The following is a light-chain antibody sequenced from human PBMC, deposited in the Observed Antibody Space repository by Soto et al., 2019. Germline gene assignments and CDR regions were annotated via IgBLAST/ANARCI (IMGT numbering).Light chain of an antibody. V-gene: IGKV1-5*01. CDR2: GVS. Sequence: DIQMTQSPSTLSASVGDRVTITCRASQSVGRSLAWYKQQPGKAPKLLIYGVSTLESGVPSRFSGFGSGTEFTLSISSLQPGDFGTYYCQQFYKGWTFGQGT. CDR3: QQFYKGWT. CDR1: QSVGRS. J-gene: IGKJ1*01.